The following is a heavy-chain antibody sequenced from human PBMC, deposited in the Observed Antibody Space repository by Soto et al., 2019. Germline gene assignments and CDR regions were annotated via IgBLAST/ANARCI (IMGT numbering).Heavy chain of an antibody. CDR3: ARGDNYYGMDV. J-gene: IGHJ6*01. CDR2: ISYDGSNK. CDR1: GFSLSNYF. D-gene: IGHD2-15*01. Sequence: HVQLVESGGGVVQPGRSLRLSCAASGFSLSNYFMHWVRQAPGKGLEWVAIISYDGSNKHYADSVKGRFTISRDNSKNTLYVQMNSLRAEDTAVYRCARGDNYYGMDVW. V-gene: IGHV3-30-3*01.